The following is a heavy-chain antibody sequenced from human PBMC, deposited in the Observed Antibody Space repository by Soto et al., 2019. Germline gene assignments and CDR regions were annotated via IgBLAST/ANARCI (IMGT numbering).Heavy chain of an antibody. CDR2: VSESGRST. D-gene: IGHD2-2*01. CDR1: GFTFSNYD. Sequence: GVSLRCSCAASGFTFSNYDMSCVRQAPGKGLEWFSAVSESGRSTYYADSVKCHFTISRDNPKNTLYRQMNSLRAEDTDIYFFAKDMRGGMDVWGQGTTVTVSS. V-gene: IGHV3-23*01. J-gene: IGHJ6*02. CDR3: AKDMRGGMDV.